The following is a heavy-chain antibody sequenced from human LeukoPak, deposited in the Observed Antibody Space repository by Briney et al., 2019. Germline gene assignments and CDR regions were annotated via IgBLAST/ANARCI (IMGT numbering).Heavy chain of an antibody. Sequence: GPLRLSCAASGFTFSGSAMHWVRQASGKGLEWVGRIRSKANSYATAYAASVKGRFTISRDDSKNTAYLQMNSLKTEDTAVYYCRGVPAAGGVDYWGQGTLVTVSS. CDR2: IRSKANSYAT. V-gene: IGHV3-73*01. J-gene: IGHJ4*02. CDR3: RGVPAAGGVDY. CDR1: GFTFSGSA. D-gene: IGHD2-2*01.